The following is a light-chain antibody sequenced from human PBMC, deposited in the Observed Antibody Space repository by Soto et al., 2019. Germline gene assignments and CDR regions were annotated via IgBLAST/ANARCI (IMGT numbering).Light chain of an antibody. Sequence: QSALTQPASVSGSPGQSITISCTGTSSDVGSYNLVSWYQQHPGKAPKLMIYEGSKRPSGVSNRLSGSKSGNTASLTISGLQAEDEADYYCCSYAGSSTLVFGGGTKLTVL. V-gene: IGLV2-23*01. CDR2: EGS. CDR3: CSYAGSSTLV. CDR1: SSDVGSYNL. J-gene: IGLJ2*01.